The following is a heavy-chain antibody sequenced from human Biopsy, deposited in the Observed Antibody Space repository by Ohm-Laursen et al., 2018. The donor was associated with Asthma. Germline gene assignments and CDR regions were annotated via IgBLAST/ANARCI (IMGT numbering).Heavy chain of an antibody. CDR1: GASISSDGYY. V-gene: IGHV4-31*03. Sequence: TLSLTCTVSGASISSDGYYWFWVRQHPVKGLEWIGYIYYSGSTYYNPSLKSRVSISLDTSKNQFSLSLTSVTAADTAVYYCARTTYGDDGFDPWGQGTLVTVSS. CDR3: ARTTYGDDGFDP. D-gene: IGHD4-17*01. CDR2: IYYSGST. J-gene: IGHJ5*02.